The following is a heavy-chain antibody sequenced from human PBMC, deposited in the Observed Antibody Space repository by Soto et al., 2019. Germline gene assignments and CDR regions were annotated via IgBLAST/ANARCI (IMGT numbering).Heavy chain of an antibody. J-gene: IGHJ6*02. CDR3: ACHDYGNYYYYYGMDV. CDR2: IYYSGST. CDR1: GGSISSSSYY. D-gene: IGHD4-17*01. Sequence: SETLSLTCTVSGGSISSSSYYWGWIRQPPGKGLEWIGSIYYSGSTYYNPSLKSRVTISVDTSKNQFSLKLSSVTAADTAVYYCACHDYGNYYYYYGMDVWGQGTTVTVSS. V-gene: IGHV4-39*01.